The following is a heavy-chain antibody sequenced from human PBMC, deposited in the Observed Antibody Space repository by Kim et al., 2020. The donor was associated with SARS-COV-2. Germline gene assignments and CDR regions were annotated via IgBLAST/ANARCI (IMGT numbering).Heavy chain of an antibody. J-gene: IGHJ4*02. Sequence: SQKYQGRVTITRDTSASTAYMELSSLRSEETAVYYCAGGGSGAAAGYFDYWGQGTLVTVSS. V-gene: IGHV1-3*01. D-gene: IGHD6-13*01. CDR3: AGGGSGAAAGYFDY.